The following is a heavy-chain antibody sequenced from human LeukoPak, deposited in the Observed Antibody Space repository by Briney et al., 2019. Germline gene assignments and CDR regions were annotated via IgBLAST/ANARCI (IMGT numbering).Heavy chain of an antibody. CDR1: GFTFSGSA. CDR3: TRHRSPSRNGRTDHYDFWSGFLCD. D-gene: IGHD3-3*01. Sequence: GGSLRLSCAASGFTFSGSAMHWVRQASGKGLEWVGRIRSKANSYATAYAASVKGRFTISRDDSKNTAYLQMNSLKTEDTAVYYCTRHRSPSRNGRTDHYDFWSGFLCDWGQGTLVTVSS. CDR2: IRSKANSYAT. V-gene: IGHV3-73*01. J-gene: IGHJ4*02.